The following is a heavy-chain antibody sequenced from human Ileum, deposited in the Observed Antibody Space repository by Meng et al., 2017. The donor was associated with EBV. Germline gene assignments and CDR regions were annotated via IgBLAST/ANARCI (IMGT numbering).Heavy chain of an antibody. D-gene: IGHD1-14*01. Sequence: HVVLEEAGPGLVKPSGTLSLTCAVSGGFISSSNWWSWVRQPPGKGLEWIGKIYHSGITIYNPSLKSRVTMSVDNSKNQFSLKLNSMTAADTAVYYCARDPTGGEDHQRVWGQGTLVTVSS. CDR1: GGFISSSNW. V-gene: IGHV4-4*02. CDR2: IYHSGIT. J-gene: IGHJ4*02. CDR3: ARDPTGGEDHQRV.